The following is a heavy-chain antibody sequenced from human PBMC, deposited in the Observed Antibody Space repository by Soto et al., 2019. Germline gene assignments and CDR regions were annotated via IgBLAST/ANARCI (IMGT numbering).Heavy chain of an antibody. V-gene: IGHV4-59*01. Sequence: PSETLSLTCTVSGGSISSYYWSWIRQPPGKGLEWIGYIYYSGSTNYNPSLKSRVTISVDTSKNQFSLKLSSVTAADTAVYYCARDQTPYYYDSSGYFDYWGQGTLVTVSS. D-gene: IGHD3-22*01. CDR2: IYYSGST. CDR3: ARDQTPYYYDSSGYFDY. CDR1: GGSISSYY. J-gene: IGHJ4*02.